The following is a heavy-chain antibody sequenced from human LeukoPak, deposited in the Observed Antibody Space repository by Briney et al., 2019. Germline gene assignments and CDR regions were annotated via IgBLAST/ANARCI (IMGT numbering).Heavy chain of an antibody. V-gene: IGHV3-21*04. CDR1: GFTFSSYS. CDR2: ISSSSGYI. D-gene: IGHD3-22*01. Sequence: GGSLRLSCAASGFTFSSYSMNWVRQAPGKGLEWVSSISSSSGYIYYADSVKGRFTISRDNAKNSLYLQMNSLRSEDTAVYYCARDLVPEIYDSSGPGAFDIWGQGTMVTVSS. CDR3: ARDLVPEIYDSSGPGAFDI. J-gene: IGHJ3*02.